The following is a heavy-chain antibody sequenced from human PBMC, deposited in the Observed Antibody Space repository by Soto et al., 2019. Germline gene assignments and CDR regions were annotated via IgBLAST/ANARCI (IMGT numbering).Heavy chain of an antibody. V-gene: IGHV3-7*01. Sequence: PGGSLRLSCAASGFSISSYLMTWVRQAPGKGLEWVANIKHDGSETSYVDSVKGRFTISRDNAKNSLYLQMNSLRAEDTAMYYCARPFSWASGSYSYYWGQGTLVTVSS. CDR2: IKHDGSET. CDR1: GFSISSYL. D-gene: IGHD3-10*01. CDR3: ARPFSWASGSYSYY. J-gene: IGHJ4*02.